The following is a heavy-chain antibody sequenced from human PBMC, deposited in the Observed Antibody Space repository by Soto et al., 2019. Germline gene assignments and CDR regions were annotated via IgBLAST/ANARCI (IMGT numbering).Heavy chain of an antibody. V-gene: IGHV3-30*18. J-gene: IGHJ6*02. CDR2: ISYDGSNK. CDR1: GFIFSRYG. CDR3: AKDLGSGNPYHYYAMDV. D-gene: IGHD3-10*01. Sequence: GGSLRLSCAASGFIFSRYGMHWVRQAPGKGLEWVAVISYDGSNKYYAESVKGRFIISRDKSENTLYLQMNSLRAEDTAVYYCAKDLGSGNPYHYYAMDVWGQGTTVTVSS.